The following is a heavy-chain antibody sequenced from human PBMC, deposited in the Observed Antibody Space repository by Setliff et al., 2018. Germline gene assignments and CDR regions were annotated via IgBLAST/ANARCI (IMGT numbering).Heavy chain of an antibody. J-gene: IGHJ4*02. CDR2: ISAYNDNT. CDR1: GYSFTSYG. V-gene: IGHV1-18*01. CDR3: ARDRKSSPEHYYFDY. Sequence: ASVKVSCKASGYSFTSYGISWVRQAPGQGPEWMGWISAYNDNTNSAEKFQDRITLTTDTSTSTAYMELGSLTSDDTAVYYCARDRKSSPEHYYFDYWGQGTLVTVSS.